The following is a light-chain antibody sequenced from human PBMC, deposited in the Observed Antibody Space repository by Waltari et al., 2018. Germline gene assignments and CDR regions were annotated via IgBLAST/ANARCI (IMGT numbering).Light chain of an antibody. CDR2: EGT. Sequence: QSALTQPASVSGSPGQSITISCTGTSSNLVSWYQQHPDKAPKLMIYEGTKRPSGVSNRFSGSKSGNTASLTISGLQAEDEADYHCCSYAGSSTYVLGTGTKVTVL. CDR3: CSYAGSSTYV. CDR1: SSNL. J-gene: IGLJ1*01. V-gene: IGLV2-23*01.